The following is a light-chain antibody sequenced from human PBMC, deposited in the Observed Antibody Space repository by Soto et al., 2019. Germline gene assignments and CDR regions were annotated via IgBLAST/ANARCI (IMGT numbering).Light chain of an antibody. CDR2: KAS. V-gene: IGKV1-5*03. CDR1: QSISSW. J-gene: IGKJ1*01. Sequence: DIQMTQSPSTLSASVGDRVTITCRASQSISSWLAWYQQKPGKAPKLLSYKASSLESGDPSSVSGSGSGTELSRTISSLQTDEFASEYCHHYNSSGTFGQGTKVEIK. CDR3: HHYNSSGT.